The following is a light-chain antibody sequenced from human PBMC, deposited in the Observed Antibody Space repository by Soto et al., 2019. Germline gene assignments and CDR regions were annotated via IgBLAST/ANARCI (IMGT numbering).Light chain of an antibody. V-gene: IGLV2-8*01. Sequence: QSALTQPPSASGSPGQSLTISCTGTSSDVGFYNFVSWYQQRPGKAPKLMIYEVTKRPSGVPDRFSGSKSGSTASLTVSGLQADDEADYYCASYAGTKLFVFGSGTKLTVL. CDR3: ASYAGTKLFV. CDR1: SSDVGFYNF. CDR2: EVT. J-gene: IGLJ1*01.